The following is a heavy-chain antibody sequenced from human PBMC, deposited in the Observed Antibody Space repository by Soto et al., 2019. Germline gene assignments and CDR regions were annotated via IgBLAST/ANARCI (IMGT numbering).Heavy chain of an antibody. Sequence: PVGSLRLSCAASGFTFSSYAMSWVRQAPGKGLEWVSAISGSGGSTYYADSVKGRFTTSRDNSKNTLYLQMNSLRAEDTAVYYCAKLDGEWQQVDYWGQGTLVTVSS. V-gene: IGHV3-23*01. J-gene: IGHJ4*02. CDR2: ISGSGGST. CDR1: GFTFSSYA. CDR3: AKLDGEWQQVDY. D-gene: IGHD6-13*01.